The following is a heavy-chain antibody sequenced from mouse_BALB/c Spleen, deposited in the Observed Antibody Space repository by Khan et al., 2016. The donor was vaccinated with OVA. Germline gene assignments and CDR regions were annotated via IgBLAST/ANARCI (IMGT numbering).Heavy chain of an antibody. CDR1: AYTFTSYW. Sequence: QVQLQQPGAELVRPGASVKLSCKASAYTFTSYWMNWVIQRPGQGLEWIGMIDPSDSETHYNQMFKDKVTLTVDKSSSPAYMQLSSLTSEDSAVFYCAGCGREAMDYWGQGTSVTVSS. V-gene: IGHV1-61*01. CDR3: AGCGREAMDY. J-gene: IGHJ4*01. CDR2: IDPSDSET.